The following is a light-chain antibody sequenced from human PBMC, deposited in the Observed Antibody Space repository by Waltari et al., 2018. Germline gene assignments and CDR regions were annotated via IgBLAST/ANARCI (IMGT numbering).Light chain of an antibody. CDR2: KAS. Sequence: DIQMTQSPSPLSASVGDRVTIPCRASQSISSWLAWYQQKPGKAPKLLIYKASSLESGVPSRFSGSGSGTEFTLTISSLQPDDFATYYCQQYNSPLTFGGGTKVEIK. J-gene: IGKJ4*01. CDR3: QQYNSPLT. V-gene: IGKV1-5*03. CDR1: QSISSW.